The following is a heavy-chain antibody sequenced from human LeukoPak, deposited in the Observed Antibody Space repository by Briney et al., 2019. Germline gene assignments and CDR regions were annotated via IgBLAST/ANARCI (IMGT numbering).Heavy chain of an antibody. V-gene: IGHV4-39*01. CDR3: ARPRTRWFDP. CDR2: IYYSGST. Sequence: SETLSLTCTVSGGSISSSSYYWGWIRQPPGKGLEWIGSIYYSGSTYYNPSLKSRVTISVDTSKNQFSLKLSSVTAADTAVYYCARPRTRWFDPWGQGTLVTVSS. CDR1: GGSISSSSYY. J-gene: IGHJ5*02. D-gene: IGHD1-14*01.